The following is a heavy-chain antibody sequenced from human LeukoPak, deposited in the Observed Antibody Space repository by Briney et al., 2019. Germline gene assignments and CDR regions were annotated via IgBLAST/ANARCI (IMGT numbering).Heavy chain of an antibody. CDR3: AKGPHYYDSSGYYLDDY. CDR2: ISWDGGTT. D-gene: IGHD3-22*01. CDR1: GFTFDDYA. Sequence: GGSLRLSCAASGFTFDDYAMHWVRQAPGKGPEWVSLISWDGGTTYYADSVKGRFTISRDNSKNSLYLQMNSLRPEDTAFHYCAKGPHYYDSSGYYLDDYWGQGTLVTVSS. V-gene: IGHV3-43D*03. J-gene: IGHJ4*02.